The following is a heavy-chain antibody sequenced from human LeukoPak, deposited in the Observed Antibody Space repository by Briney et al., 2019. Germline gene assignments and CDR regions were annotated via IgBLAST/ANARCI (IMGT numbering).Heavy chain of an antibody. CDR2: INHSGST. D-gene: IGHD3-3*01. CDR1: GGSFSGYY. J-gene: IGHJ5*02. V-gene: IGHV4-34*01. CDR3: ARGGSFWSGYHNWFDP. Sequence: KPSETLSLTCAVYGGSFSGYYWSWIRQPPGKGLEWIGEINHSGSTNYNPSLKNRVTISVDTSKNQFSLKLSSVTAADTAVYYCARGGSFWSGYHNWFDPWGQGTLVTVSS.